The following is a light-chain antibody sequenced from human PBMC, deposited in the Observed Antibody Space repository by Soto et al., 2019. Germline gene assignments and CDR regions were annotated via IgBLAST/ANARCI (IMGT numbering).Light chain of an antibody. V-gene: IGLV2-14*01. CDR1: SSDVGGYNF. J-gene: IGLJ1*01. CDR3: SSYTSISTYV. Sequence: QSALTQPASVSWSPGQSITISCTGTSSDVGGYNFVSWYQQHPDKAPKLMIYDVTNRPSGVSNRFSGSKSGNTASLTISGLQAEDEADSYCSSYTSISTYVSGTGTKVPV. CDR2: DVT.